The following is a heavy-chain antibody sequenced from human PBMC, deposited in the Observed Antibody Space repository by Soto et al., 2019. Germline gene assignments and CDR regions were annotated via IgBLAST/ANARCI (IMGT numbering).Heavy chain of an antibody. J-gene: IGHJ6*02. D-gene: IGHD5-12*01. CDR2: IYYSGST. V-gene: IGHV4-39*01. CDR1: GGSISGSSYY. CDR3: ARRAVATIHYYYGMDV. Sequence: QLQLQESGPGLVKPSETLSLTCTVSGGSISGSSYYWGWIRQPPGKGLEWIGSIYYSGSTYYNPSLKSRVTISVDTSKNQFSLKLSSVTAADTAVYYCARRAVATIHYYYGMDVWGQGTTVTVSS.